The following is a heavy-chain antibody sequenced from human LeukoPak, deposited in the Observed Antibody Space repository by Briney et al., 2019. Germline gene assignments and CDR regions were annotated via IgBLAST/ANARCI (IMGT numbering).Heavy chain of an antibody. CDR2: ISAYNGNT. D-gene: IGHD2-2*01. J-gene: IGHJ5*02. Sequence: ASVKVSCKASGYTFTSYGISWVRQAPGQGLEWMGWISAYNGNTHYAQKLQGRVTMTTDASTSAAYMEMRSLRSDDTAVYYCARERHCSSTSCYPQWFDPWGQGTLVTVSS. CDR3: ARERHCSSTSCYPQWFDP. V-gene: IGHV1-18*01. CDR1: GYTFTSYG.